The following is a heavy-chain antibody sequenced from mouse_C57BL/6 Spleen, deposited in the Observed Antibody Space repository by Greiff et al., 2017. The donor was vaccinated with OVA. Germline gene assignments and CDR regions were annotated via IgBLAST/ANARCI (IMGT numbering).Heavy chain of an antibody. CDR2: INPGSGGT. J-gene: IGHJ2*01. D-gene: IGHD1-1*01. CDR1: GYAFTNYL. Sequence: VQLQQSGAELVRPGTSVKVSCKASGYAFTNYLIEWVKQRPGQGLEWIGVINPGSGGTNYNEKFKGKATLTADKSSSTAYMQLSSLTAEDSAVYFCASGGSTYWGQGTTLTVSA. V-gene: IGHV1-54*01. CDR3: ASGGSTY.